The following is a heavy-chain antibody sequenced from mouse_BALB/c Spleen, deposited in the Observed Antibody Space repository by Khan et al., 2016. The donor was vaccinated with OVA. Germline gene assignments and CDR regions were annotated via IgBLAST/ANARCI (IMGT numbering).Heavy chain of an antibody. CDR2: ISYSGST. Sequence: EVQLQESGPGLVKPSQSLYLTCTVTGYSITSDYAWNWIRQFPGNKLEWMGYISYSGSTHYNPSLKSRISITRDTSKNQFFLQLNSVTTEDTSTYYCARDGSRYNYAMDYWGQGTSVTVSS. V-gene: IGHV3-2*02. J-gene: IGHJ4*01. CDR1: GYSITSDYA. D-gene: IGHD2-3*01. CDR3: ARDGSRYNYAMDY.